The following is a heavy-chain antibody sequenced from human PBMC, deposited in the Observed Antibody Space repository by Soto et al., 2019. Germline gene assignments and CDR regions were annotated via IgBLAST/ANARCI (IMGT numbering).Heavy chain of an antibody. CDR2: IYYSGST. V-gene: IGHV4-30-4*01. CDR1: GGSISSGDYY. Sequence: SETLSLTCTVSGGSISSGDYYWSWIRQPPGKGLEWIGYIYYSGSTYYNPSLKSRVTISVDTSKNQFSLKLSSVTAADTAVYYCARGRGGASGYVYFDYWGQGTLVTVSS. D-gene: IGHD5-12*01. CDR3: ARGRGGASGYVYFDY. J-gene: IGHJ4*02.